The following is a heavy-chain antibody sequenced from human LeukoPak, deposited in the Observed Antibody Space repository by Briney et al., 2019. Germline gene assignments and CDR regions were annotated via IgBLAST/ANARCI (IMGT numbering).Heavy chain of an antibody. D-gene: IGHD1-14*01. CDR2: IYPGHSDT. V-gene: IGHV5-51*01. CDR3: ARQVLNELGSITLDY. CDR1: GYSFTSYW. Sequence: GESLKISCKGSGYSFTSYWIGWVRQMPGKCLEWMGIIYPGHSDTRYSPSFQGQVTISADKSISTAYLQWSSLKASETAMYYRARQVLNELGSITLDYWGQGTLVTVSS. J-gene: IGHJ4*02.